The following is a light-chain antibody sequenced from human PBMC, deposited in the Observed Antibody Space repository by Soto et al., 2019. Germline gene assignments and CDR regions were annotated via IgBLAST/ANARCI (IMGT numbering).Light chain of an antibody. CDR2: EVS. CDR3: CSFAATSTLYV. V-gene: IGLV2-14*01. CDR1: SSDIGNYIY. J-gene: IGLJ1*01. Sequence: QPALTQTASVSGSPGQSITISCTGTSSDIGNYIYVTWYQFHPGKGHELIIYEVSYRPSGVSARFSGSKSGNTASLTISGLQAGDEADYYCCSFAATSTLYVFGTGTKVSV.